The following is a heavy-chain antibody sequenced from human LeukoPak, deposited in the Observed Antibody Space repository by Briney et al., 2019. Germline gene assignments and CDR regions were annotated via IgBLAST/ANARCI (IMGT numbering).Heavy chain of an antibody. CDR3: ARGPGVAAPDRDAFDI. V-gene: IGHV4-30-2*01. J-gene: IGHJ3*02. CDR1: GGSISSGAYS. D-gene: IGHD6-13*01. CDR2: IYHSGST. Sequence: SETLSLTCAVSGGSISSGAYSWSWIRQPPGKGLEWIGYIYHSGSTSYNPSLKSRVTISVDRSKNQFSLRLSSVTAADTAVYYCARGPGVAAPDRDAFDIWGQGTMVTVSS.